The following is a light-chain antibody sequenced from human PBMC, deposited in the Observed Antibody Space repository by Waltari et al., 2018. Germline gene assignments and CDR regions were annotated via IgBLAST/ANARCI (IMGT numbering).Light chain of an antibody. Sequence: EIVMTQSPATLSVSPGERATLSCRASQNIRSKLAGYHQRPGQAPRLLSYGASTRATGVPARFSGSGSGTEFKLTISSLQSEDFAIYSCQQYNNWPLTFGGGTKVEI. V-gene: IGKV3-15*01. J-gene: IGKJ4*01. CDR2: GAS. CDR1: QNIRSK. CDR3: QQYNNWPLT.